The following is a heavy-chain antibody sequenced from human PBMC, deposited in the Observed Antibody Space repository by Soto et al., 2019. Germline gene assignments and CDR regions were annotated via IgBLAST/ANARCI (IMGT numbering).Heavy chain of an antibody. V-gene: IGHV1-8*01. J-gene: IGHJ6*02. D-gene: IGHD3-22*01. Sequence: ASVKVSCKASGYTFTSYDINWVRQATGQGLEWMGWMNPNSGNTGYAQKFQGRVTMTRNTSISPAYMELSSLRSEDTAVYYCARGPSFLASSGYYYYYGMEVWGQGTTVTVCS. CDR2: MNPNSGNT. CDR3: ARGPSFLASSGYYYYYGMEV. CDR1: GYTFTSYD.